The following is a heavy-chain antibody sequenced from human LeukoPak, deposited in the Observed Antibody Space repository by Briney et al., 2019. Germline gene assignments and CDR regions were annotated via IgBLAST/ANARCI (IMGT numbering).Heavy chain of an antibody. Sequence: GGSLRLSCAVSGFNVDDYAIHWVRQPPGKGLEWVSGIRWDRGTVGYAGSVKGRFTMSRDSANNSVYLQMNSLRPEDTALYYCARGIDSSGTYSGWGFHLRYWGQGTQVTVSS. J-gene: IGHJ4*02. CDR3: ARGIDSSGTYSGWGFHLRY. CDR2: IRWDRGTV. V-gene: IGHV3-9*01. D-gene: IGHD2-15*01. CDR1: GFNVDDYA.